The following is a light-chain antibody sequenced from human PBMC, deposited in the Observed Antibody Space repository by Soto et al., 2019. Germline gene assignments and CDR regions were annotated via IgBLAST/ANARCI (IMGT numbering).Light chain of an antibody. V-gene: IGLV1-44*01. Sequence: QSVLTQPPSVSGTLGQGVTISCSGSTSNIGENSVGWFQQLPGTAPKVLIYVTNKRPSGVPARFSASKSGTSAYLAISGLQSEDVVDYYCAAWGGSLNGTVFGTVTMVTV. CDR3: AAWGGSLNGTV. CDR2: VTN. J-gene: IGLJ1*01. CDR1: TSNIGENS.